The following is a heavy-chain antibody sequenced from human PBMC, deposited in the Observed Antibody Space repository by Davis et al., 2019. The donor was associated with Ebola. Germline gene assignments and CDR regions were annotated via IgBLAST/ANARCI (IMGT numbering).Heavy chain of an antibody. CDR2: ISYDGSNK. CDR1: RFTFSSYS. CDR3: ARDAGGYYYDSSGYYLAPGAFDI. V-gene: IGHV3-30*03. D-gene: IGHD3-22*01. Sequence: GGSLRLSCAASRFTFSSYSMNWVRQAPGKGLEWVAVISYDGSNKYYADSVKGRFTISRDNSKNTLYLQMNSLRAEDTAVYYCARDAGGYYYDSSGYYLAPGAFDIWGQGTMVTVSS. J-gene: IGHJ3*02.